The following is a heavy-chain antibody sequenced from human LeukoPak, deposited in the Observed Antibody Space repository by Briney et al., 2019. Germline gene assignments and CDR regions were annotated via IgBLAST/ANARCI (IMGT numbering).Heavy chain of an antibody. D-gene: IGHD3-10*01. CDR3: APYGSGFSIDDY. CDR2: INHSGST. CDR1: GGSFSNNY. J-gene: IGHJ4*02. V-gene: IGHV4-34*01. Sequence: SETLSLTCGVYGGSFSNNYWSWIRQHPGKGLEWIGEINHSGSTNYNPSLKGRVTISVDKSKNQFSLKLSSVTAADTAVYYCAPYGSGFSIDDYWGQGTMVTVSS.